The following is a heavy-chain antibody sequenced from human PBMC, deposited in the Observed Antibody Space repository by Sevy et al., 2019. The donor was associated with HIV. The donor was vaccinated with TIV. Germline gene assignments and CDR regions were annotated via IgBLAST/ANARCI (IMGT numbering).Heavy chain of an antibody. Sequence: SETLSLTCAVYGGSFSGYYWSWIRQPPGKGLEWIGEINHSGSTNYNPSLKSRVTISVVTSKNKFSLKLSSVTAADTAVYYCARAAAGSPFDYWGQGTLVTVSS. V-gene: IGHV4-34*01. CDR2: INHSGST. J-gene: IGHJ4*02. CDR1: GGSFSGYY. D-gene: IGHD6-13*01. CDR3: ARAAAGSPFDY.